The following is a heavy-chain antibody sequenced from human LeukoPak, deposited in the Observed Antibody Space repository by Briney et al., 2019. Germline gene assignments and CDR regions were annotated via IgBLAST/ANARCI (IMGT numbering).Heavy chain of an antibody. J-gene: IGHJ3*02. V-gene: IGHV3-15*01. CDR3: STRFYDSSDTTRGI. D-gene: IGHD3-22*01. CDR2: IKSKTDGGTA. Sequence: GGSLRLSCAASGLTFNNAWMTWVRQAPGKGLEWVGHIKSKTDGGTAEYAAPVKGRFTISRDDSKNTLYLQMNSLKTEDTAVYYCSTRFYDSSDTTRGIWGQGTMVTVSS. CDR1: GLTFNNAW.